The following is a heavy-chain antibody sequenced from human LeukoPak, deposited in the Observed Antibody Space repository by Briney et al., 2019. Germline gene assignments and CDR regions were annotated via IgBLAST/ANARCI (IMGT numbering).Heavy chain of an antibody. Sequence: GASVTVSCKASGYTFTSYGISWVRQAPGQGLEWMGWISAYNGNTNYAQKLQGRVTMTTDTSTSTAYMELRSLRSDDTAVYYCAGGLWDDRPKYNWFDPWGQGTLVTVSS. J-gene: IGHJ5*02. CDR3: AGGLWDDRPKYNWFDP. CDR2: ISAYNGNT. D-gene: IGHD3-16*01. V-gene: IGHV1-18*01. CDR1: GYTFTSYG.